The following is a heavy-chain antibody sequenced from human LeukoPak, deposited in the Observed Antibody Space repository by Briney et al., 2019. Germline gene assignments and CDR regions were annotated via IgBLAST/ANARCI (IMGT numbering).Heavy chain of an antibody. CDR1: GYSFTSYW. CDR3: ARHSNPSLGGSYLFDY. J-gene: IGHJ4*02. D-gene: IGHD1-26*01. CDR2: IYPGDSDT. Sequence: GESLKISCKGSGYSFTSYWIGWVRQMPGKGLEWMGIIYPGDSDTRYSPSFQGQVTISADKSISTAYLQWSSLKASDTAMYYCARHSNPSLGGSYLFDYWGQGTLVTVSS. V-gene: IGHV5-51*01.